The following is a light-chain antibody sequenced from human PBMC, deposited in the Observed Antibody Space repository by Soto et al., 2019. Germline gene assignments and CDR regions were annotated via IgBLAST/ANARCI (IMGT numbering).Light chain of an antibody. V-gene: IGLV2-14*03. CDR1: SSDIGGYNY. CDR3: SSYTGASALYV. J-gene: IGLJ1*01. Sequence: SVLPQPASVSGSPGQSITISCTGTSSDIGGYNYVAWYQQHLGKAPKLIIYDVAVRPSGVSNRFSGSKSGNTASLAISGLQAEDEAHYYCSSYTGASALYVFGTGTKVTVL. CDR2: DVA.